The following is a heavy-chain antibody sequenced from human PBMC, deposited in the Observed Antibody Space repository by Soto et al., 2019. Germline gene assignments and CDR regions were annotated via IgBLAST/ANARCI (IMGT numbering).Heavy chain of an antibody. CDR2: INAGNGNT. CDR3: ARDPGYSYGYN. V-gene: IGHV1-3*01. CDR1: GYTFNSYA. J-gene: IGHJ4*02. Sequence: QVQLVQSGAEVKKPGASVKVSCKASGYTFNSYAMNWVRQAPGQRLEWMGWINAGNGNTKYSQKFQGRVTITRDTSASTAYMELSSLRSEDTAVYYCARDPGYSYGYNWGQGTLVTAS. D-gene: IGHD5-18*01.